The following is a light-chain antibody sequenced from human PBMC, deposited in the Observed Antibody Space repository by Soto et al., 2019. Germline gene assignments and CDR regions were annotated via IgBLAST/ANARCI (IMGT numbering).Light chain of an antibody. J-gene: IGKJ1*01. CDR1: QSVSSNY. CDR2: GTS. V-gene: IGKV3-20*01. CDR3: QQYGSSLTWT. Sequence: EIVLTQSPGTLSLSPGERATLSCRASQSVSSNYLAWYQQKPGQAPRLLIYGTSNRATGIPDRISGSGSGTDFTLTISRLEPEDFAVYYCQQYGSSLTWTFGQGTKVEIK.